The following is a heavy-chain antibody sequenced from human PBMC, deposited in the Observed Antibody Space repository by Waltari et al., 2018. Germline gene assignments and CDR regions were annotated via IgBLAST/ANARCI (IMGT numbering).Heavy chain of an antibody. J-gene: IGHJ4*02. Sequence: QVQLVQSGTEVKKPGASVKVSCKASGYTFSNYAFSWVRQAPGQGLEGVGWIAAYNGNTHSAPKLQGRVTMTTDTSTTTAYLELRSLTSDDTAVYYCARVFDSSQYYYGSDYWGQGTLVTVSS. CDR1: GYTFSNYA. D-gene: IGHD3-22*01. CDR2: IAAYNGNT. CDR3: ARVFDSSQYYYGSDY. V-gene: IGHV1-18*01.